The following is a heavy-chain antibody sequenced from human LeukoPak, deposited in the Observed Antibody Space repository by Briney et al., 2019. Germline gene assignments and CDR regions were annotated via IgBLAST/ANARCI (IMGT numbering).Heavy chain of an antibody. CDR2: ISAYNGNT. Sequence: ASVKVSCKASGYTFTSYGIGWVRQAPGQGLEWMGWISAYNGNTNYAQKLQGRVTMTTDTSTSTAYMELRSLRSDDTVVYYCARGSSSWYVYWFDPWGQGTLVTVSS. J-gene: IGHJ5*02. CDR1: GYTFTSYG. CDR3: ARGSSSWYVYWFDP. V-gene: IGHV1-18*01. D-gene: IGHD6-13*01.